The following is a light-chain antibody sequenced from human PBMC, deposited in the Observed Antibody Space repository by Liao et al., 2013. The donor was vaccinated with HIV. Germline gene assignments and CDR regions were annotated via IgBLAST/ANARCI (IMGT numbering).Light chain of an antibody. J-gene: IGLJ1*01. V-gene: IGLV3-21*01. Sequence: SYELTQPPSVSVAPGKTARITCGGDNIGSKNVHWYQQKPGQAPILVIYYDTNRPSGIPERFSGSNSGNTATLTITRVEAGDEADYYCQVWDSNGNHYVFGTGTQVTV. CDR1: NIGSKN. CDR2: YDT. CDR3: QVWDSNGNHYV.